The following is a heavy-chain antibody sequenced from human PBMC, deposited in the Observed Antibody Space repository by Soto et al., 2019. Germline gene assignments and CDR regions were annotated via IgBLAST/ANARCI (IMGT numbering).Heavy chain of an antibody. CDR1: GYSFTTFY. CDR2: LTPSSGTT. CDR3: ARGDRYTYGHFDY. V-gene: IGHV1-46*01. D-gene: IGHD5-18*01. Sequence: GASVKVSCKASGYSFTTFYVHWVRQAPGQGPEWMGVLTPSSGTTSFAPQFQARVTMTRDTSTSTVYMDLSSLRSEDTAVYYCARGDRYTYGHFDYWGQGTLVTVSS. J-gene: IGHJ4*02.